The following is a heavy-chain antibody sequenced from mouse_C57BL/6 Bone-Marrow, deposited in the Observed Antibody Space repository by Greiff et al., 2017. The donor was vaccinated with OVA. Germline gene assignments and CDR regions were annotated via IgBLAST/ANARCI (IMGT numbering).Heavy chain of an antibody. J-gene: IGHJ2*01. V-gene: IGHV1-4*01. D-gene: IGHD3-2*01. Sequence: VKLMESGAELARPGASVKMSCKASGYTFTSYTMHWVKQRPGQGLEWIGYINPSSGYTKYNQKFKDKATLTADKSSSTAYMQLSSLTSEDSAVYYCARRLRQYYFDYWGQGTTLTVSS. CDR3: ARRLRQYYFDY. CDR2: INPSSGYT. CDR1: GYTFTSYT.